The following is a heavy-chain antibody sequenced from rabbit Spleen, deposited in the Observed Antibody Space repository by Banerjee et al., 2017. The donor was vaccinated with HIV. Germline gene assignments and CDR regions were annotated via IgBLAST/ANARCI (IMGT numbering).Heavy chain of an antibody. CDR2: INTATGKP. J-gene: IGHJ6*01. Sequence: QEHLEESGGGLVKPEGSLTLTCKASGFSFSDRDVMCWVRQAPGKGLEWIACINTATGKPVYATWAKGRFTISTTSSTTVTLQMTSLTAADTATYFCARTTADNSGGGLHLWGQGTLVTVS. V-gene: IGHV1S45*01. CDR3: ARTTADNSGGGLHL. D-gene: IGHD4-2*01. CDR1: GFSFSDRDV.